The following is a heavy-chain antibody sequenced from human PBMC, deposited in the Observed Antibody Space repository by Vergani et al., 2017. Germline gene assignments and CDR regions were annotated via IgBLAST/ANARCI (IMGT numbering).Heavy chain of an antibody. CDR1: GFTVSSNY. CDR3: ARDRGQEDY. J-gene: IGHJ4*02. V-gene: IGHV3-66*01. CDR2: IYSGSTI. Sequence: EVQLVESGGGLVQPGGSLRLSCAASGFTVSSNYMSWVRQAPGKGLEWVSVIYSGSTIYYADSVKGRFTISRDNAKNSLYLQMNSLRAEDTAVYYCARDRGQEDYWGQGTLVTVSS. D-gene: IGHD3-10*01.